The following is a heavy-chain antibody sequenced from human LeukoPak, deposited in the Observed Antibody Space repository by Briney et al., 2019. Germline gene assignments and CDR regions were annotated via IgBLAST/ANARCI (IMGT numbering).Heavy chain of an antibody. CDR3: ARGGDIVVVPAAYPLDY. J-gene: IGHJ4*02. D-gene: IGHD2-2*01. V-gene: IGHV3-30-3*01. CDR1: GFTFSSYA. CDR2: ISYDGSNK. Sequence: GSLRLSCAASGFTFSSYAMHWVRQAPGKGLEWVAVISYDGSNKYYADSMKGRFTISRDNSKNTLYLQMNSLRAEDTAVYYCARGGDIVVVPAAYPLDYWGQGTLVTVSS.